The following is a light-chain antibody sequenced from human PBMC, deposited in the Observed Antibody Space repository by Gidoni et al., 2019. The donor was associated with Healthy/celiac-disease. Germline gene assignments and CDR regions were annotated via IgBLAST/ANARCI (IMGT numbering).Light chain of an antibody. Sequence: AIRMTQSPSSFSASTGDRVTIPCRASQGISSYFAWYQQKPGKAPKLLIYAASTLQRGVPSRFSGSGSGTDFTLTSSCLQSEDFATYYCQQYYSYLLTFGGGTKVEIK. CDR1: QGISSY. J-gene: IGKJ4*01. CDR2: AAS. CDR3: QQYYSYLLT. V-gene: IGKV1-8*01.